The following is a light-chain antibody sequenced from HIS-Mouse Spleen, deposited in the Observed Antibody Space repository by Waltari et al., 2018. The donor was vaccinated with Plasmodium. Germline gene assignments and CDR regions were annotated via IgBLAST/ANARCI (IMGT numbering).Light chain of an antibody. J-gene: IGKJ1*01. Sequence: DIQITQSPSSLSASVGDRVTITCRARQSISSYLNWDKQKPGKAPKLLIYAASSLQSGVPARFSGSGSGTDFTLTISRLQPEDFATYYCQQSDSTPWTFGQGTKVEIK. CDR2: AAS. CDR3: QQSDSTPWT. V-gene: IGKV1-39*01. CDR1: QSISSY.